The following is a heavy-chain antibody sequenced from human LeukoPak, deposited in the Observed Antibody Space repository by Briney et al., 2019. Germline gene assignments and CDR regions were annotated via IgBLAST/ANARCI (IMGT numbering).Heavy chain of an antibody. CDR3: ARASSTSCYTWECAFDI. CDR2: ISSSSIYI. D-gene: IGHD2-2*02. Sequence: PGGSLRLSCAASGFTFSSYSMNWVRQAPGKGLEWVSSISSSSIYIYYADSVKGRFTISRDNAKNSLYLQMNSLRAEDTAVYYCARASSTSCYTWECAFDIWGQGTMVTVSS. J-gene: IGHJ3*02. V-gene: IGHV3-21*01. CDR1: GFTFSSYS.